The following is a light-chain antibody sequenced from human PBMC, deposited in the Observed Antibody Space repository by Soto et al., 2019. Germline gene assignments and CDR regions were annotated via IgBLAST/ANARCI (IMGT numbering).Light chain of an antibody. J-gene: IGKJ4*01. CDR2: DAS. Sequence: EIVLTQSPATLSLSRGEGVTLSSRASQTISSYLAWYQQKPGQAPRLLIYDASNRATGIPARFSGSGSGTDFTLTISSLEPEDFAVYYCQHRRNWPLTFGGGTKVDI. CDR3: QHRRNWPLT. V-gene: IGKV3-11*01. CDR1: QTISSY.